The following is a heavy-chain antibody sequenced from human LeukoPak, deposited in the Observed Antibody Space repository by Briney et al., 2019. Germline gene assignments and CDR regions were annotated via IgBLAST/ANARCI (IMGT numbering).Heavy chain of an antibody. Sequence: GASVKVSCKASGYTFASYGISWVRQAPGQGLEWMGWISAYNGNTNYAQKLQGRVTMTTDTSTSTAYMELRSLRSDDTAVYYCARARSGWYGYYFDYWGQGTLVTVSS. D-gene: IGHD6-19*01. J-gene: IGHJ4*02. V-gene: IGHV1-18*04. CDR2: ISAYNGNT. CDR1: GYTFASYG. CDR3: ARARSGWYGYYFDY.